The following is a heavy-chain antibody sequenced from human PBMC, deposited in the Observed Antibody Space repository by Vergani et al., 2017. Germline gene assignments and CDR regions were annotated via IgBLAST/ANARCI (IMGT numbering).Heavy chain of an antibody. CDR1: RFTFSNYA. D-gene: IGHD5-18*01. CDR2: ISYDGRNK. J-gene: IGHJ6*02. CDR3: AKEGAWIQLWQEYYGMDV. V-gene: IGHV3-30*04. Sequence: QVQLVESGGGVVQSGRSLRLSCAASRFTFSNYAMHWVRQAPGKGLEWVAVISYDGRNKYYADSVKGRFTISRDNSKNTLYLQMNSLRAEDTAVYYCAKEGAWIQLWQEYYGMDVWGQGTTVTVSS.